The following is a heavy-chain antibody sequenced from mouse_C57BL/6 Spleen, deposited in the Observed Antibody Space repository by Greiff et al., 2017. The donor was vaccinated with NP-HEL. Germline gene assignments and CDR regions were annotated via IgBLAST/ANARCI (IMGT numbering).Heavy chain of an antibody. CDR3: AREQTTAVGGFDY. CDR2: INYDGSST. J-gene: IGHJ2*01. D-gene: IGHD1-1*01. V-gene: IGHV5-16*01. Sequence: EVMLVESAGGLVQPGSSMKLSCTASGFTFSDYYMAWVRQVPEKGLEWVANINYDGSSTYYLDSLKSRFIISRDNAKNILYRQMSSLKSEDTATYCCAREQTTAVGGFDYWGQGTTLTVSS. CDR1: GFTFSDYY.